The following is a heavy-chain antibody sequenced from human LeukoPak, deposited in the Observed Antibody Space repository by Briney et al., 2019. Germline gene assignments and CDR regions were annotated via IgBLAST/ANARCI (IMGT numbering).Heavy chain of an antibody. D-gene: IGHD6-19*01. CDR1: GYTFTSYA. Sequence: GASVKVSCKASGYTFTSYAMNWVRQAPGQGLEWMGWINTNSGNPTYAQGFTGRFVFSLDTSVSTTYLQISSLKAEDTAVYYCARSPPSVARTNYYGMDVWGQGTTVTVSS. J-gene: IGHJ6*02. V-gene: IGHV7-4-1*02. CDR3: ARSPPSVARTNYYGMDV. CDR2: INTNSGNP.